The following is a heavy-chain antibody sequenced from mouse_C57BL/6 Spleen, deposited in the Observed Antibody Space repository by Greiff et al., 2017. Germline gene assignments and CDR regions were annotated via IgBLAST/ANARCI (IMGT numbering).Heavy chain of an antibody. CDR2: ISSGGSYT. V-gene: IGHV5-6*01. J-gene: IGHJ4*01. CDR3: ARYDYALDY. CDR1: GFTFSSYG. D-gene: IGHD1-1*01. Sequence: EVHLVESGGDLVKPGGSLKLSCAASGFTFSSYGMSWVRQTPDKRLEWVATISSGGSYTYYPDSVKGRFTISRDNAKNTLYLQMSSLKSEDTALYYWARYDYALDYWGQGTSVTVSS.